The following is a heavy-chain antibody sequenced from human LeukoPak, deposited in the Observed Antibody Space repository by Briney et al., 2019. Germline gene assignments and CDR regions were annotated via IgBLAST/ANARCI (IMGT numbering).Heavy chain of an antibody. Sequence: SVKVSCTASGGTFSSYTISWVRQAPGQGLEWMGRIIPILGIAHYSQTSEGSVPITADKSTSTAYMELSSLRSEDTAVYYCARDRGHDYGDSVPRMLDYWGQGTLVTVSS. CDR1: GGTFSSYT. CDR2: IIPILGIA. CDR3: ARDRGHDYGDSVPRMLDY. D-gene: IGHD4-17*01. J-gene: IGHJ4*02. V-gene: IGHV1-69*04.